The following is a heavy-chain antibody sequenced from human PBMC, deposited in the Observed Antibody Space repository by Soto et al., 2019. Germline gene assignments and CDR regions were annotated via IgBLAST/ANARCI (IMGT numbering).Heavy chain of an antibody. CDR2: ISGSGAGT. CDR3: AKKYCGGTSCYAFDV. V-gene: IGHV3-23*01. CDR1: GFTFSTYP. J-gene: IGHJ3*01. Sequence: GGSPRLSCAASGFTFSTYPMGWVRQAPGKGLEWVSGISGSGAGTYYADSVKGRFSISRDNSKNMLYLQMNSLRAEDTAVYHCAKKYCGGTSCYAFDVRGQGTMVTVSS. D-gene: IGHD2-15*01.